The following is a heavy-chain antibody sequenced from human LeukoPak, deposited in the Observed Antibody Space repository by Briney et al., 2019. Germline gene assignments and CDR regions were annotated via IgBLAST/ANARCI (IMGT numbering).Heavy chain of an antibody. CDR2: IRHDGSEK. CDR1: GFTFASYW. V-gene: IGHV3-7*03. Sequence: PGGSLRLSCAASGFTFASYWMTWVRQAPGNGLEWVATIRHDGSEKYYVDSVKGRFTISRDNAKTSLFLQLNSLRAEDTAVYYCAAIHRDYWGQGTVVSVS. CDR3: AAIHRDY. J-gene: IGHJ4*02.